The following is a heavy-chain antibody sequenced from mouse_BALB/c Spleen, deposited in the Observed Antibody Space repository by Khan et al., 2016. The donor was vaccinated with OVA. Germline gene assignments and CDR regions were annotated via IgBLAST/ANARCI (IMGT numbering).Heavy chain of an antibody. Sequence: QVQLKESGPGLVAPSQSLSITCTISGFSLTNYGVHWVRQPPGKGLEWLVVIWSDGSTTYNSALKSRLTITKDNYKSQVLLKMNSLQTDDTAIYFCARQPYYHYNVMDYWGQGTSVTVSS. CDR1: GFSLTNYG. V-gene: IGHV2-6-1*01. J-gene: IGHJ4*01. CDR2: IWSDGST. D-gene: IGHD2-10*01. CDR3: ARQPYYHYNVMDY.